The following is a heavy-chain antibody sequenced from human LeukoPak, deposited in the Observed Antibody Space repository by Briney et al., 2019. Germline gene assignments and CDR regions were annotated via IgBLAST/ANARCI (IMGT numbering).Heavy chain of an antibody. Sequence: SETLSLTCTVSGGSISSSSYYWGWIRQPPGKGLEWIGSIYYSGSTYYNPSLKSRVTISVDTSKNQFSLKLSSVTAADTAVYYCARDPDIVVVVATKYYFDYWGQGTLVTASS. CDR2: IYYSGST. CDR3: ARDPDIVVVVATKYYFDY. V-gene: IGHV4-39*02. D-gene: IGHD2-15*01. J-gene: IGHJ4*02. CDR1: GGSISSSSYY.